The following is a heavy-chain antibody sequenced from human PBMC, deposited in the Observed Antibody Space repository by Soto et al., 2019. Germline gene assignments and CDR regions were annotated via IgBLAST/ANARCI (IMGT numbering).Heavy chain of an antibody. D-gene: IGHD3-3*01. V-gene: IGHV3-23*01. CDR2: ISGSGGST. Sequence: GGSLRLSCAASGFTFSSYAVSWVRQAPGKGLEWVSAISGSGGSTYYADSVKGRFTISRDNSKNTLYLQMNSLRAEDTAVYYCAKKSDYDFWSFNWFDPWGQGTLVTVSS. J-gene: IGHJ5*02. CDR3: AKKSDYDFWSFNWFDP. CDR1: GFTFSSYA.